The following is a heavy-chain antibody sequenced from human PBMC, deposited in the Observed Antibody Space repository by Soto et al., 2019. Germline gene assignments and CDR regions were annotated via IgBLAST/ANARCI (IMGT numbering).Heavy chain of an antibody. J-gene: IGHJ4*02. Sequence: VHLVESGGGVVQPGRSLRLSCAASGFTFSNFGMQWVRQAPGKGLEWVAVMSYDGSNEYYGDSVKGRFTISRDSSKNTLFLQMNSLRAEDTAVYYCAKGRHGSSYSAADYWGQGTLVTVSS. CDR2: MSYDGSNE. CDR1: GFTFSNFG. D-gene: IGHD6-6*01. V-gene: IGHV3-30*18. CDR3: AKGRHGSSYSAADY.